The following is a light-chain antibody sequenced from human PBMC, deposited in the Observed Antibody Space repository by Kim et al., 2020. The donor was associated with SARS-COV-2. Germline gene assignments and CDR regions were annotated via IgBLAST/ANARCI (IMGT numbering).Light chain of an antibody. J-gene: IGLJ2*01. CDR2: YDG. Sequence: SYELTQPPSVSVAPGQTARITCGGNNIGGKTVHWYQQKPGQAPVLVIRYDGDRPSGIPERFSGSNSGNTATMTIRRVEAGDEADYYCQVWDSSSDHVLFG. CDR1: NIGGKT. CDR3: QVWDSSSDHVL. V-gene: IGLV3-21*04.